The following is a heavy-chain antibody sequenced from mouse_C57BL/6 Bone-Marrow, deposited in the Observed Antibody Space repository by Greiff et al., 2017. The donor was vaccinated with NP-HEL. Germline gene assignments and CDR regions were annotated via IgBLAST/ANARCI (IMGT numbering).Heavy chain of an antibody. CDR3: ATDYPQEGFAY. CDR2: IYPRSGNT. J-gene: IGHJ3*01. Sequence: QVQLKESGAELARPGASVKLSCKASGYTFTSYGISWVKQRTGQGLEWIGEIYPRSGNTYYNEKFKGKATLTADKSSSTAYMELRSLTSEDSAVYFCATDYPQEGFAYWGQGTLVTVSA. CDR1: GYTFTSYG. D-gene: IGHD3-2*02. V-gene: IGHV1-81*01.